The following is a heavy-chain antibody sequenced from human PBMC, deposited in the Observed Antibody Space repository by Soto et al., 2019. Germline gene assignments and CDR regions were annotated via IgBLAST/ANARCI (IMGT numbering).Heavy chain of an antibody. Sequence: ASVNVSCKASGGTFSSYAISWVRQAPGQGLEWMGGIIPIFGTANYAQKFQGRVTITADESTSTAYMELSSLRSEDTAVYYCARDMVRLYYDSSGYSGYLDYRGQALLVTVS. D-gene: IGHD3-22*01. J-gene: IGHJ4*02. V-gene: IGHV1-69*13. CDR3: ARDMVRLYYDSSGYSGYLDY. CDR2: IIPIFGTA. CDR1: GGTFSSYA.